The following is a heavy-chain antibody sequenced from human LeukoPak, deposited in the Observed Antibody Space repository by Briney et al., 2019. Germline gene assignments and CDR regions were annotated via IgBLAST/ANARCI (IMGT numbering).Heavy chain of an antibody. CDR1: GYTFTDYY. Sequence: ASVKVSCKASGYTFTDYYIHWVRQAPGQGLEWMGWINPKSGGTDSAQKFQGRVTMTRDTSISSAYVELSRLSSDDTAVYYCARGDCSGATCYDLFDVWGQGTLVTVSS. D-gene: IGHD2-2*01. CDR3: ARGDCSGATCYDLFDV. CDR2: INPKSGGT. V-gene: IGHV1-2*02. J-gene: IGHJ4*02.